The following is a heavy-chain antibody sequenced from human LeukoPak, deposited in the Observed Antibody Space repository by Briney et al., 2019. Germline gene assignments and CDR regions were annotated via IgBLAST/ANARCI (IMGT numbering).Heavy chain of an antibody. CDR3: AKDPAARYDILTGYPFDY. Sequence: GGSLRLSCAASGFTLSSYAMSWVRQAPGKGLEWVSAISGSGGSTYYADSVKGRFTISRDNSKNTLYLQMNSLRAEDTAVYYCAKDPAARYDILTGYPFDYWGQGTLVTVSS. CDR1: GFTLSSYA. D-gene: IGHD3-9*01. J-gene: IGHJ4*02. V-gene: IGHV3-23*01. CDR2: ISGSGGST.